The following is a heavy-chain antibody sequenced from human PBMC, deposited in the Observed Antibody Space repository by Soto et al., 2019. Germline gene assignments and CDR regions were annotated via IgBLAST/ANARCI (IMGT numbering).Heavy chain of an antibody. Sequence: RLSCAASGFIFENFGMSWVRQAPGKGLGWISSISGSGFKKYYADSVKGRFTISRDNSKSTVYLELNNLSAEDTAVYHCAKNQGVELVPLATVDWFDPWGQGSVVTVSS. CDR1: GFIFENFG. V-gene: IGHV3-23*01. D-gene: IGHD1-26*01. CDR3: AKNQGVELVPLATVDWFDP. J-gene: IGHJ5*02. CDR2: ISGSGFKK.